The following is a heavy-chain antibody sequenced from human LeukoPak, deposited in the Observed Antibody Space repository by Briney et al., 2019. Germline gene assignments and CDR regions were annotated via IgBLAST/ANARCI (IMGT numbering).Heavy chain of an antibody. CDR3: ARYDFWSGLRRWFDP. D-gene: IGHD3-3*01. J-gene: IGHJ5*02. CDR1: GGSFSGYY. Sequence: SETLSLTCAVYGGSFSGYYWSWIRQPPGKGLEWIGEINHRGSTNYNPSLKSRVTISVDTSKNRFSLKLSSVTAADTAVYYCARYDFWSGLRRWFDPWGQGTLVTVSS. V-gene: IGHV4-34*01. CDR2: INHRGST.